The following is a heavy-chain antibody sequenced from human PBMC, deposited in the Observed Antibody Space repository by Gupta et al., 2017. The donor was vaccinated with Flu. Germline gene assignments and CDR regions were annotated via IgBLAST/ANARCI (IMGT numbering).Heavy chain of an antibody. CDR2: IIPIHGTT. J-gene: IGHJ4*02. CDR1: GFIFSSYA. CDR3: AREGIGGSAYIDY. Sequence: QVQLVQSGADVKKPGSSVKVSCETSGFIFSSYAISWVRQAPGQGLEWMGGIIPIHGTTSYAQKFRGRVTITADESTGTAYMELATLRSEDTAVYFCAREGIGGSAYIDYWGQGTLVTVSS. V-gene: IGHV1-69*01. D-gene: IGHD1-26*01.